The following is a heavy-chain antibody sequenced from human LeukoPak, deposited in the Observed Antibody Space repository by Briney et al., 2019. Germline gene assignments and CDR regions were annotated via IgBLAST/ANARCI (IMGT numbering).Heavy chain of an antibody. CDR3: ARGRAFMSAFDI. CDR2: ISPSGST. V-gene: IGHV4-4*07. D-gene: IGHD2/OR15-2a*01. Sequence: SETLSLTCTVSGGSISGNYYWSWIRQPAGKGLEWIGRISPSGSTKYNPSLKSRVTISVDTSKNQFSLKLSSVTAADTAVYYCARGRAFMSAFDIWGQGTMVTVSS. CDR1: GGSISGNYY. J-gene: IGHJ3*02.